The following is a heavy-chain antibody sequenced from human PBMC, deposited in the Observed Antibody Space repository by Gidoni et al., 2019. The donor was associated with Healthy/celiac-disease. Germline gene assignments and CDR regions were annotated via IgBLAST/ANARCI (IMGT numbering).Heavy chain of an antibody. CDR3: ARRAYELIWFGELYFDY. J-gene: IGHJ4*02. D-gene: IGHD3-10*01. Sequence: WIGSIYYSGSTYYNPSLKSRVTISVDTSKNQFSLKLSSVTAADTAVYYCARRAYELIWFGELYFDYWGQGTLVTVSS. CDR2: IYYSGST. V-gene: IGHV4-39*01.